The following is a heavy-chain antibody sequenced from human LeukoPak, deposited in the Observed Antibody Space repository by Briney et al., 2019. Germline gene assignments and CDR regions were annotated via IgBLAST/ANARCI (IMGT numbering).Heavy chain of an antibody. CDR3: ARGVGATKSDY. Sequence: GGSLRLSCAASGFTFSSSAMSWVRQAPGKGLEWVSAISNNGGYTYYADSVKGRFTISRDNAKNSLYLQMNSLRAEDTAVYYCARGVGATKSDYWGQGTLVTVSS. CDR1: GFTFSSSA. D-gene: IGHD1-26*01. J-gene: IGHJ4*02. V-gene: IGHV3-21*01. CDR2: ISNNGGYT.